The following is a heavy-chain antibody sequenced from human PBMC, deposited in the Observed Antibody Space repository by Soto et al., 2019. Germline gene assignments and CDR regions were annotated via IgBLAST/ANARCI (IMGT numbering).Heavy chain of an antibody. Sequence: ASVKVSCKASGYTFTGYYMHWVRQAPGQGLEWMGWINPNSGGTNYAQKFQGWVTMTRDTSISTAYMELSRLRSDDTAVYYCAIGNLRDYGDFDYWGQGTLVTVSS. CDR3: AIGNLRDYGDFDY. D-gene: IGHD4-17*01. V-gene: IGHV1-2*04. CDR2: INPNSGGT. CDR1: GYTFTGYY. J-gene: IGHJ4*02.